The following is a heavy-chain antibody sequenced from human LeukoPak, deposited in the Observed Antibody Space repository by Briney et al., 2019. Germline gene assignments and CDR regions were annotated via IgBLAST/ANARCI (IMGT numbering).Heavy chain of an antibody. J-gene: IGHJ6*03. Sequence: GASVKVSCKASGYTFTSYGISWVRQAPGQGLEWMGWISAYNGNTNYAQKLQGRVTMTTDTSTSTAYMELRSLRSDDTAVYYCARGGYDILTGYSPPVYYYYYYYMDVWGKGTTVTVSS. V-gene: IGHV1-18*01. CDR1: GYTFTSYG. CDR3: ARGGYDILTGYSPPVYYYYYYYMDV. CDR2: ISAYNGNT. D-gene: IGHD3-9*01.